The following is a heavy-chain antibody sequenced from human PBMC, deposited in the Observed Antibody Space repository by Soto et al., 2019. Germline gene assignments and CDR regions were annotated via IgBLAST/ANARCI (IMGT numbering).Heavy chain of an antibody. Sequence: ASVKVSCKASGYTFTAYYMHWMRQAPGQGLEWMGWIDPGTGDTNYAEKFQGRVTMTRDTSISTAYMEVSGLRSDDTATYYCAREGSHQYGSSGYYYEFWGLGTLVTVSS. CDR2: IDPGTGDT. J-gene: IGHJ4*02. V-gene: IGHV1-2*02. CDR3: AREGSHQYGSSGYYYEF. CDR1: GYTFTAYY. D-gene: IGHD3-22*01.